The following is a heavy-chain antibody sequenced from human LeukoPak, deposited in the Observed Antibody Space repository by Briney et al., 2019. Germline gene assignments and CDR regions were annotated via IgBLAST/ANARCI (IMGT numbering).Heavy chain of an antibody. V-gene: IGHV3-21*01. CDR1: GFTFTTYS. CDR2: ISSGSSAI. D-gene: IGHD4-17*01. CDR3: ARGHTAVTRHFDF. J-gene: IGHJ4*02. Sequence: GGSLRLSCEASGFTFTTYSMTWVRQAPGKGLEWVSIISSGSSAIFPADALKGRFTISRDDAKNLLYLDMNSLRAEDTAVYYCARGHTAVTRHFDFWGQGTLVTVSS.